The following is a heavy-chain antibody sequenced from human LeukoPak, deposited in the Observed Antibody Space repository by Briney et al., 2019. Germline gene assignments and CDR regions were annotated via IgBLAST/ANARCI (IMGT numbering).Heavy chain of an antibody. V-gene: IGHV3-23*01. D-gene: IGHD5-18*01. CDR2: ISGDGATT. J-gene: IGHJ4*02. CDR3: ARRSASDY. CDR1: GFTFNTYA. Sequence: GESLRLSCAASGFTFNTYAMSWVRQAPGKGLEWVAVISGDGATTHYADSVKGRFTVSRDNSKDTLYLQMNSLRAEDTAVYYCARRSASDYWGRGTLVTVSS.